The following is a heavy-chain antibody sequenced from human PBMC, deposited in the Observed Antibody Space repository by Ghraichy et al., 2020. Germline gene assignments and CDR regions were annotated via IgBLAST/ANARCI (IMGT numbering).Heavy chain of an antibody. Sequence: SGPTLVKPTQTLTLTCTFSGFSLTTSGVGVGWIRQPPGKALEWLALIYWDDDKRYSPSLKSRLTITRDTSKNQVVLTMTNMDPVDTATYYCAHRQNYDSSGYLFDYWGQGTLVTVSS. J-gene: IGHJ4*02. CDR3: AHRQNYDSSGYLFDY. D-gene: IGHD3-22*01. CDR2: IYWDDDK. V-gene: IGHV2-5*02. CDR1: GFSLTTSGVG.